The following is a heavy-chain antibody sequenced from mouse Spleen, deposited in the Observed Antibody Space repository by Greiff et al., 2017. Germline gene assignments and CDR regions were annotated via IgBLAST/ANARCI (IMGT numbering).Heavy chain of an antibody. J-gene: IGHJ3*01. Sequence: ESGPGLVKPSQSLSLTCSVTGYSITSGYYWNWIRQFPGNKPEWMGYISYDGSNNYNPSLKNRISITRDTSKNQFFLKLNSVTTEDTATYYCARGGNYRAWFAYWGQGTLVTVSA. CDR3: ARGGNYRAWFAY. V-gene: IGHV3-6*01. CDR2: ISYDGSN. CDR1: GYSITSGYY. D-gene: IGHD2-1*01.